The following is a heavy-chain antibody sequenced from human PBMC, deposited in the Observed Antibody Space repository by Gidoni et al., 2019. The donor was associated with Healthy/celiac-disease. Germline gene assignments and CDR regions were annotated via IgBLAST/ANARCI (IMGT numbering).Heavy chain of an antibody. CDR3: ARRYSPSSFDY. CDR2: ITPIFGTA. J-gene: IGHJ4*02. D-gene: IGHD1-1*01. V-gene: IGHV1-69*01. CDR1: GGTLSSYA. Sequence: QVQLVQSGAAVKKPGSSVKVSCKDSGGTLSSYAISWVRHAPGQGLEWMVGITPIFGTATYAQKFPGRVTITADEFTSTAYMALSSPRSDDTAVYYCARRYSPSSFDYWGQGTLVTVSS.